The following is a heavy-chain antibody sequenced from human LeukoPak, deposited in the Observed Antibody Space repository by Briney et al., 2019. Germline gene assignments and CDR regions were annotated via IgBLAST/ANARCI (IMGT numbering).Heavy chain of an antibody. CDR2: INHSGST. D-gene: IGHD5-18*01. Sequence: SETLSLTCAVYGGSFSGYYWSWIRQPPGKRLEWIGEINHSGSTNYNPSLKSRVTISVDTSKNQFSLKLSSVTAADTAVYYCARVRGYSYGYLDYWGQGTLVTVSS. CDR1: GGSFSGYY. J-gene: IGHJ4*02. CDR3: ARVRGYSYGYLDY. V-gene: IGHV4-34*01.